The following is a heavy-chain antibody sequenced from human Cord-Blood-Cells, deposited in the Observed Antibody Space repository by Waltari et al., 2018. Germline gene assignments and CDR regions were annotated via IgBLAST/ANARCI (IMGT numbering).Heavy chain of an antibody. D-gene: IGHD7-27*01. V-gene: IGHV2-5*02. Sequence: QITLKESGPTLVKPTQTLTLTCTFSGFSLSTSGVGVGWIRQPPGKALEWLALIYWDDDKRYSPFLKSRLTTTKDTSKNQVVLTMTNMDPADTATYYCAHSLTGDPPYNWFDPWGQGTLVTVSS. J-gene: IGHJ5*02. CDR2: IYWDDDK. CDR3: AHSLTGDPPYNWFDP. CDR1: GFSLSTSGVG.